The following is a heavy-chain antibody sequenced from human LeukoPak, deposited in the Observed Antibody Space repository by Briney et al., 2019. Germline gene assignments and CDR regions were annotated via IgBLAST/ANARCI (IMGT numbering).Heavy chain of an antibody. J-gene: IGHJ4*02. CDR3: ARGRRSSIDY. Sequence: SENLSLTCAVYGGSFSGYYWSWIRQPPGKGLEWIGEINHSGSTNYNPSLKSRVTISVDTSKNQFSLKLSSVTAADTAVYYCARGRRSSIDYWGQGTLVTVSS. CDR2: INHSGST. V-gene: IGHV4-34*01. CDR1: GGSFSGYY. D-gene: IGHD6-6*01.